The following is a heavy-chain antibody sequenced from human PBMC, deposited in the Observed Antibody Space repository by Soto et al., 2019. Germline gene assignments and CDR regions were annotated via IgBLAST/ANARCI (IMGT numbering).Heavy chain of an antibody. D-gene: IGHD5-18*01. Sequence: ASVKVSCKASGYTFTNYYIHWVRQAPGQGLEWMGFIDPSGGSAAYAQTFQDRVTMTRDTSMTTVYMELSSLRSDDTAVYYCARTLYSYGPRFDYWGQGTLVTVSS. V-gene: IGHV1-46*01. CDR3: ARTLYSYGPRFDY. CDR1: GYTFTNYY. CDR2: IDPSGGSA. J-gene: IGHJ4*02.